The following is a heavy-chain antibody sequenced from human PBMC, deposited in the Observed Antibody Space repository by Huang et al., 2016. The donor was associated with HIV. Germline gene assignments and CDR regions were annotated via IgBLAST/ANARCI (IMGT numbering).Heavy chain of an antibody. CDR2: IYYSGGT. CDR3: ARLPGSITMIRGVITDPY. CDR1: GGSIRSDNYY. D-gene: IGHD3-10*01. J-gene: IGHJ4*02. Sequence: QLQLQESGPGLVKPSETLSLTCTVSGGSIRSDNYYWGWIRQPPGKGLEWIESIYYSGGTYYNPSRKRRVTITVDTSKNHFSLRMRSVTAADTAVYYCARLPGSITMIRGVITDPYWGQGTLVTVSS. V-gene: IGHV4-39*02.